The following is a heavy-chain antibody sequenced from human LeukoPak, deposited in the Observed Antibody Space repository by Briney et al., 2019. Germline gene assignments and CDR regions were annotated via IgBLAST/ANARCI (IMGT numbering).Heavy chain of an antibody. CDR2: ISSSTSYI. Sequence: GGSLRLSCAASGFTFSSYGMNWVRQAPGRGLEWVSFISSSTSYIYYAGSVKGRLTISRDNAKNSLYLQMNSLRAEDTALYYCATSSPSDYWGQGTLVTVSS. CDR3: ATSSPSDY. CDR1: GFTFSSYG. V-gene: IGHV3-21*01. J-gene: IGHJ4*02.